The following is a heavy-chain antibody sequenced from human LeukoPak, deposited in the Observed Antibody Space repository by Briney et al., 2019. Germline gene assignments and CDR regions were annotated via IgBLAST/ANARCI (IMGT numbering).Heavy chain of an antibody. Sequence: GGSLRLSCAASGVTFSSHAMTWVRQAPGKGLEWVSAGSGSGVGTYYADSVKGRFSISRDNSRNTMYLQMNSLRAEDTAVYYCAKTLTDYYMDVWGKGTTVTVSS. D-gene: IGHD3-16*01. J-gene: IGHJ6*03. CDR2: GSGSGVGT. CDR3: AKTLTDYYMDV. V-gene: IGHV3-23*01. CDR1: GVTFSSHA.